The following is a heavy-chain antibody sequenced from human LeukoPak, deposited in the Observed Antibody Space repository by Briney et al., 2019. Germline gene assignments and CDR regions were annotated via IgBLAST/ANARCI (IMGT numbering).Heavy chain of an antibody. V-gene: IGHV3-33*06. D-gene: IGHD1-14*01. CDR3: AKDHGNNHYSFDY. Sequence: GGSLRLSCSASGFTFSNYDIHWVRQAPGKGLEWVALIWYDGSTKYYADSVKARFTTSRDNSENTLYLQMNSLRAEDTAVYYCAKDHGNNHYSFDYWGQGILVTVSS. J-gene: IGHJ4*02. CDR2: IWYDGSTK. CDR1: GFTFSNYD.